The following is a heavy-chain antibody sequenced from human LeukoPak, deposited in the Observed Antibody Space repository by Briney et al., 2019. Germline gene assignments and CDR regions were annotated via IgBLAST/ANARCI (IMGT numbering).Heavy chain of an antibody. D-gene: IGHD3-22*01. CDR1: GFTFSSYG. Sequence: GGSLRLSCAASGFTFSSYGMHWVRQAPGKGLEWVAFIRYDGSNKYYADSVKGRFTISRDNSKNTLYLQMNSLRAEDTAVYYCAKTCYYDSNGYYYFDYWGQGTLVTVSS. V-gene: IGHV3-30*02. J-gene: IGHJ4*02. CDR3: AKTCYYDSNGYYYFDY. CDR2: IRYDGSNK.